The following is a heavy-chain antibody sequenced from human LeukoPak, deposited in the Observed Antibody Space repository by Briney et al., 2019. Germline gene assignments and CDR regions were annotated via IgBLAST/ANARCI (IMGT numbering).Heavy chain of an antibody. J-gene: IGHJ3*02. CDR3: ARENRYCRGGSCYSAASDDAFDI. V-gene: IGHV1-46*01. Sequence: ASVKVSCKASGYTFTSYYMHWVRQAPGQGLEWMGIINPSGGSTSYAQKFQGRVTMTRDMSTSTVYMELSRLRSDDTAVYYCARENRYCRGGSCYSAASDDAFDIWGQGTMVTVSS. CDR2: INPSGGST. CDR1: GYTFTSYY. D-gene: IGHD2-15*01.